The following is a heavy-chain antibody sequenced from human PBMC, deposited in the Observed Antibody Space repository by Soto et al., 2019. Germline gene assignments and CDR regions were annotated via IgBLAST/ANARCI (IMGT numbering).Heavy chain of an antibody. V-gene: IGHV3-33*01. CDR3: ASQGYYDSSGYYWPGDAFDI. CDR2: IWYDGSNK. J-gene: IGHJ3*02. CDR1: GFTFSSYG. D-gene: IGHD3-22*01. Sequence: GGSLRLSCAASGFTFSSYGMHWVRQAPGKGLEWVAVIWYDGSNKYYADSVKGRFTISRDNSKNTLYLQMNSLRAEDTAVYYCASQGYYDSSGYYWPGDAFDIWGQGTMVTVSS.